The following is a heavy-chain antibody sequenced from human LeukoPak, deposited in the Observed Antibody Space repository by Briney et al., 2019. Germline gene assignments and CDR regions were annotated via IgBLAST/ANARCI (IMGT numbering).Heavy chain of an antibody. CDR1: GYTFTSYD. Sequence: ASVKVSCKASGYTFTSYDINWVRQATGQGLEWMGWMNPNSGNTGYAQKFQGRVTMTRNTSISTAYMELSSLRSEDTAVYYCARSNSSSWYYYYYMDVWGKGTTVTVSS. CDR3: ARSNSSSWYYYYYMDV. J-gene: IGHJ6*03. V-gene: IGHV1-8*01. CDR2: MNPNSGNT. D-gene: IGHD6-13*01.